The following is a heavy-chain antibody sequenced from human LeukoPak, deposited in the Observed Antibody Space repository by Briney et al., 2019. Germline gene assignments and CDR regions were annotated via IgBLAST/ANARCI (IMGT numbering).Heavy chain of an antibody. CDR3: ARNYYGSGSYYNLGY. Sequence: PGGSLRLSCAASGFTFSSYGMHWVRQAPGKGLEWVAVIWYDGSNKYYADSVKGRFTISRDNSKNTLYLQMNSLRAEDTAVYYCARNYYGSGSYYNLGYWGQGTLVTVSS. CDR1: GFTFSSYG. V-gene: IGHV3-33*01. J-gene: IGHJ4*02. D-gene: IGHD3-10*01. CDR2: IWYDGSNK.